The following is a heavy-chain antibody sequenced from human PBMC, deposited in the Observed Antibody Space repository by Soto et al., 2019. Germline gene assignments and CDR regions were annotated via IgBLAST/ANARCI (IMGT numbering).Heavy chain of an antibody. Sequence: EVQLLESGGGLVQPGGSLRLSCAASGFIFSSYAMSWVRQAPGKGLEWVSAISGTGGGTYYADSVKGRFTISRDNSKKTLHLLMKRLRAEDTAVYYCAKRAGDWYFDLWGRGTLVTVSS. D-gene: IGHD3-10*01. CDR1: GFIFSSYA. CDR2: ISGTGGGT. J-gene: IGHJ2*01. CDR3: AKRAGDWYFDL. V-gene: IGHV3-23*01.